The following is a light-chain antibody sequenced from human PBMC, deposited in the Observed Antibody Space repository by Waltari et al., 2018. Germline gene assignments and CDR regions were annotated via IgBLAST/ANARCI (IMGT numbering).Light chain of an antibody. CDR2: GAS. CDR3: QQYNNLPLWT. Sequence: EIVMTQSQATPSVSPGERATLSCRASQSGSINLAWYQHKPGQTPSLLIYGASTRATGIPARFSGSGSGTEITLTISSLQSEDFAVYYCQQYNNLPLWTFGQGTKVGIK. V-gene: IGKV3-15*01. CDR1: QSGSIN. J-gene: IGKJ1*01.